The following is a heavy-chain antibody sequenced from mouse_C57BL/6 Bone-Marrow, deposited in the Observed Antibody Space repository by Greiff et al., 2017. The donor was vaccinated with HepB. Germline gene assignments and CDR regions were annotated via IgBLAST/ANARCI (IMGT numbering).Heavy chain of an antibody. V-gene: IGHV5-16*01. J-gene: IGHJ1*03. D-gene: IGHD2-1*01. Sequence: DVKLVESEGGLVQPGSSMKLSCTASGFTFSDYYMAWVRQVPEKGLEWVANINYDGSSTYYLDSLKSRFIISRDNAKNILYLQMSSLKSEDTATYYCARCYGNYWYFDVWGTGTTVTVSS. CDR3: ARCYGNYWYFDV. CDR1: GFTFSDYY. CDR2: INYDGSST.